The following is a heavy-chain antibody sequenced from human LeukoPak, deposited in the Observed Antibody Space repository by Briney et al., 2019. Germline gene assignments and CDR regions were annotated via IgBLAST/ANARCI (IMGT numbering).Heavy chain of an antibody. Sequence: SETLSLTCAVYGGSFSGYYWSWIRQPPGKGLEWIGEINHSGSTNYNPSLKSRVTISVDTSKNQFSLKLSSVTAADTAAYYCARGAPLEEGIAAAGTGDYWGQGTLVTVSS. V-gene: IGHV4-34*01. CDR2: INHSGST. J-gene: IGHJ4*02. CDR1: GGSFSGYY. D-gene: IGHD6-13*01. CDR3: ARGAPLEEGIAAAGTGDY.